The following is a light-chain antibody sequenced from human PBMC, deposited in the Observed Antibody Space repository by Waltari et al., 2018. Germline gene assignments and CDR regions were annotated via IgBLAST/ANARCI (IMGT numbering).Light chain of an antibody. CDR3: QQFYTIPPT. Sequence: DIVMIQSPDTLAVSLGERATINSKARQNVSFRSDRRRSMAWYKQKSGQSPKLLIYWGSVRESGVPDRFSGSGSGADFSLTIRGLQAEDVAVYYCQQFYTIPPTFGPGTRVDLK. CDR1: QNVSFRSDRRRS. J-gene: IGKJ1*01. V-gene: IGKV4-1*01. CDR2: WGS.